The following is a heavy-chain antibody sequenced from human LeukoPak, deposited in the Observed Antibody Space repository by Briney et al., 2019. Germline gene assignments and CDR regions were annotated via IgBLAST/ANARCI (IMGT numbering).Heavy chain of an antibody. V-gene: IGHV1-69-2*01. CDR1: GYTFTDYY. CDR2: VDPEDGET. Sequence: ASVKVSCKVSGYTFTDYYMHWVQQAPGKGLEWMGLVDPEDGETIYAEKFQGRVTITADTSTDTAYMELSSLRSEDTAVYYWATAYSKGPVDYWGQGTLVTVSS. D-gene: IGHD4-11*01. J-gene: IGHJ4*02. CDR3: ATAYSKGPVDY.